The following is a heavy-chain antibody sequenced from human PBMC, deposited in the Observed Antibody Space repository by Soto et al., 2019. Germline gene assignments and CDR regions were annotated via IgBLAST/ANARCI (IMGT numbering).Heavy chain of an antibody. CDR1: GGTFSSYT. CDR2: IIPIFGTA. V-gene: IGHV1-69*12. CDR3: ARGNHRWLQLWYFDL. Sequence: QVQLVQSGAEVKKPGSSVTVSCKASGGTFSSYTISWVRQAPGQGLEWMGGIIPIFGTANYAQKFQGRVTITADESTSTAYMELSSLRSEHTAVSYCARGNHRWLQLWYFDLWGRGTLVTVSS. J-gene: IGHJ2*01. D-gene: IGHD5-12*01.